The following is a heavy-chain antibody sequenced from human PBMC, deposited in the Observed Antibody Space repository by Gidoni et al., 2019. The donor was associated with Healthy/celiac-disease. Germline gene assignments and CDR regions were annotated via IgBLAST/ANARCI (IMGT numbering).Heavy chain of an antibody. CDR3: AWVAGGRFQH. Sequence: QVQLVQSGAEVKKPGASVTVSCKASGYTFTSYYMHWVRQAPGQGLEWMGIINPSGGSTSYAQKFQGRVTMTRDTSTSTVYMELSSLRSEDTAVYYCAWVAGGRFQHWGQGTLVTVSS. CDR2: INPSGGST. CDR1: GYTFTSYY. J-gene: IGHJ1*01. V-gene: IGHV1-46*01. D-gene: IGHD6-19*01.